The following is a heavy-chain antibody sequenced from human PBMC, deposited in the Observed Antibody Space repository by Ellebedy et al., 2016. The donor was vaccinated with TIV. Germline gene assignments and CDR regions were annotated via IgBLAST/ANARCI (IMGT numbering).Heavy chain of an antibody. V-gene: IGHV3-30*03. J-gene: IGHJ4*02. Sequence: PGGSLRLSCAASGFTFNNYGMHWVRQATGKGLEWVAVIPYDGSYAYYADSVKGRFTISRDNSKNTLYLQMNSLRPEDTAVYYCARDDDGSGKYFDYWGQGTLVTVSS. D-gene: IGHD3-10*01. CDR1: GFTFNNYG. CDR2: IPYDGSYA. CDR3: ARDDDGSGKYFDY.